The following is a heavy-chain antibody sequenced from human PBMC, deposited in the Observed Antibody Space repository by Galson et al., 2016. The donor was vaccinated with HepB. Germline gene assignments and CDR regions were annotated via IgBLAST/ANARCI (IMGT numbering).Heavy chain of an antibody. Sequence: SLRLSCAASGFTFNDYVMHWVRQLPGKGLEWVSGVNWNSATLAYADSVRGRSTISRDNAENSLHLQMNSLRAEDTALYYCAKGQTNWATFDSWGQGTLVTVSS. J-gene: IGHJ4*02. CDR2: VNWNSATL. CDR1: GFTFNDYV. D-gene: IGHD7-27*01. CDR3: AKGQTNWATFDS. V-gene: IGHV3-9*01.